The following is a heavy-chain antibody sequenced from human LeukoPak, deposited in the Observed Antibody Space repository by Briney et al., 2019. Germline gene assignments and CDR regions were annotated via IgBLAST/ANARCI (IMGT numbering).Heavy chain of an antibody. J-gene: IGHJ5*02. V-gene: IGHV1-3*03. CDR1: GYTLTSTA. D-gene: IGHD2-21*01. CDR2: INAGNGNT. CDR3: ARSLSDFYPNWFDP. Sequence: GASVKVSCKASGYTLTSTAMSWVRQAPGQRLEWMGWINAGNGNTKYSQEFQGRVTITRDTSASTVCMELSSLRSEDMAVYYCARSLSDFYPNWFDPGGQGTLVTVSS.